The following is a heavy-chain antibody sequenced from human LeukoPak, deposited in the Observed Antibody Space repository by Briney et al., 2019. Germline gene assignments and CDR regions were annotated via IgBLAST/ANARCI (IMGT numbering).Heavy chain of an antibody. CDR2: IYYSGSA. J-gene: IGHJ5*02. D-gene: IGHD3-10*01. Sequence: SETLSLTCTVSGGSISSGDYYWSWIRQPPGKGLEWIGYIYYSGSAYYNPSLKSRVTISVDTSKNQFSLKLSSVTAADAAVYYCAGVRRSGNWFGDMFDPWGQGTLVTVSS. CDR3: AGVRRSGNWFGDMFDP. CDR1: GGSISSGDYY. V-gene: IGHV4-30-4*01.